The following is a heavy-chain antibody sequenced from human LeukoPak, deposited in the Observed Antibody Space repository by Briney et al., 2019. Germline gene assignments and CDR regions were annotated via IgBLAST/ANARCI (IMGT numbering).Heavy chain of an antibody. CDR3: AKQWLIEGQWVFDY. CDR1: GFSFSSYG. J-gene: IGHJ4*02. CDR2: ISYDGSNK. Sequence: PGGSLRLSCAASGFSFSSYGMHWVRQAPGKGLEWVAVISYDGSNKYYADSVKGRFTISRDNSKNTLYLQMNSLRAEDTAVYYCAKQWLIEGQWVFDYWGQGTLVTVSS. V-gene: IGHV3-30*18. D-gene: IGHD6-19*01.